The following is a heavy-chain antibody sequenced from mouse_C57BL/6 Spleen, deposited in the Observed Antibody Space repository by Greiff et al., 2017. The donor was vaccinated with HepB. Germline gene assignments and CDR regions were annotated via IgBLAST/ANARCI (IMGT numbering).Heavy chain of an antibody. CDR1: GYTFTSYW. CDR3: ARGGIDYSAMDY. D-gene: IGHD2-14*01. CDR2: IDPSDSYT. V-gene: IGHV1-69*01. J-gene: IGHJ4*01. Sequence: QVQLQQPGAELVMPGASVKLSCKASGYTFTSYWMPWVKQRPGQGLEWIGEIDPSDSYTNYNQKFKGKSTLTVDKSSSTAYMQLSSLTSEDSAVYYCARGGIDYSAMDYWGQGTSVTVAS.